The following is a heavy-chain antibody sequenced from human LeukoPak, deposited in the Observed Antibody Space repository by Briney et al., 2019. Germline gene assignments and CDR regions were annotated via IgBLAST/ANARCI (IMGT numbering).Heavy chain of an antibody. Sequence: GGSLGLSCAAPGFTVSSLAMHWVRQAPGKGLEWVSSSGTRSGTKYYADSVKGRFTISRDNAKNSLYLQMNSLRAEDTAVYYCASLGSGSYPNYGMDVWGQGTTVTVSS. CDR1: GFTVSSLA. D-gene: IGHD3-10*02. V-gene: IGHV3-48*03. CDR3: ASLGSGSYPNYGMDV. J-gene: IGHJ6*02. CDR2: SGTRSGTK.